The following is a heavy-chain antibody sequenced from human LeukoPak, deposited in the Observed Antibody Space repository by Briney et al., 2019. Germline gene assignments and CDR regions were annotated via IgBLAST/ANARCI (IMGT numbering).Heavy chain of an antibody. V-gene: IGHV3-53*01. CDR3: VRDPSCGHWYFHL. CDR1: GFTVSDNY. Sequence: GGSLRLSCVGSGFTVSDNYMNWVRQTPGKGLEWVSVIYTTEQTYYADSVKGRFTISRNNSKNTVYLQMNGLRVDDTAIYYCVRDPSCGHWYFHLWGRGTLVTVS. D-gene: IGHD6-6*01. J-gene: IGHJ2*01. CDR2: IYTTEQT.